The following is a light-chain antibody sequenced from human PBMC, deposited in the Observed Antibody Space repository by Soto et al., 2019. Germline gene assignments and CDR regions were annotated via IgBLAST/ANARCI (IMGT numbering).Light chain of an antibody. CDR1: QSVLYNSNNKTH. CDR3: QQYYSIPFT. CDR2: GAS. Sequence: DFVMTQAPDSLAVSLGERATINCKSSQSVLYNSNNKTHLGWFQQKPGHPPKLLIYGASFRPSGVPDRFSGSGSGTDFTLTSSSLQAEDVAVYYCQQYYSIPFTVGQGTKLEI. J-gene: IGKJ2*01. V-gene: IGKV4-1*01.